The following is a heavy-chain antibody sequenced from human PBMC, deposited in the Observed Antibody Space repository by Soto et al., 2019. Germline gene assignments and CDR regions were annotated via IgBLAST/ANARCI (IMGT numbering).Heavy chain of an antibody. CDR2: ISSSSSTI. J-gene: IGHJ6*02. V-gene: IGHV3-48*02. CDR1: GFTFSSFG. D-gene: IGHD3-3*01. Sequence: GGSLRLSCAASGFTFSSFGMNWVRQAPGKGLEWVSYISSSSSTIYYADSVKGRFTISRDNAKNSLYLQMNSLRDEDTAVYYCAKDVLRFLEWLAFYGMDVWGQGTTVTVSS. CDR3: AKDVLRFLEWLAFYGMDV.